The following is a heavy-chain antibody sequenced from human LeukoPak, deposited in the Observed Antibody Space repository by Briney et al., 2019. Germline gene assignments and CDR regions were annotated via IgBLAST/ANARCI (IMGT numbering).Heavy chain of an antibody. Sequence: GGSLRLSCAAPGFTFSAYGMSWVRQPPRKGLEWVSGVSGADGTTYYADSVKGRFTISRDNSKSTLYLQMNNMRAEDTAVYYCAKHWSYCSTTSCFFNYYYYYMDVWGKGTTVTVSS. D-gene: IGHD2-2*01. CDR3: AKHWSYCSTTSCFFNYYYYYMDV. CDR2: VSGADGTT. V-gene: IGHV3-23*01. CDR1: GFTFSAYG. J-gene: IGHJ6*03.